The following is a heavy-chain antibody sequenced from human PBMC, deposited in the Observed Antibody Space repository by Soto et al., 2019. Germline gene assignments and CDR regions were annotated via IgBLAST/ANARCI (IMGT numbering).Heavy chain of an antibody. CDR1: GFSLSDYW. CDR2: ITRDGSST. CDR3: ARGANGSYYFDF. J-gene: IGHJ4*02. Sequence: EVQLVESGGGLVQPGGSLRLSCAASGFSLSDYWMQWVRQAPGEGLVWLSRITRDGSSTKYADSVKGRFTISRDNAKNTLYLQVNSLRGEDTAVYYCARGANGSYYFDFWGQGTLVTVSS. D-gene: IGHD3-10*01. V-gene: IGHV3-74*01.